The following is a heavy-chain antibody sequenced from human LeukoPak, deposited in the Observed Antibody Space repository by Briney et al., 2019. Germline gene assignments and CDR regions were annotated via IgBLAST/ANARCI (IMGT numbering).Heavy chain of an antibody. CDR2: ISKRSDTI. Sequence: GGSLRLSCEVSGFTFSTYDMNWVRQAPGKGLEWVSYISKRSDTIDYADSVRGRFTIFRDNAKNSLYLQMNSLRAEDTAVYYCARGCDGVNYYYMDAWGEGTTVTVSS. CDR1: GFTFSTYD. V-gene: IGHV3-48*04. J-gene: IGHJ6*03. D-gene: IGHD2-21*01. CDR3: ARGCDGVNYYYMDA.